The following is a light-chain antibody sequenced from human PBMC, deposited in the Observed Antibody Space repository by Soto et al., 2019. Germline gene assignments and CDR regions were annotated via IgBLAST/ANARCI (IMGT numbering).Light chain of an antibody. J-gene: IGLJ2*01. Sequence: QSVLAQPPSISAAPGQKVTISCSGSSSNIGGNYVSWCQHVPRTAPKLLIYDNYKRASGIPDRFSASKSGTSATLGITGLQTGDEADYYCGTWDISLDTVVFGGGTKLTVL. V-gene: IGLV1-51*01. CDR3: GTWDISLDTVV. CDR1: SSNIGGNY. CDR2: DNY.